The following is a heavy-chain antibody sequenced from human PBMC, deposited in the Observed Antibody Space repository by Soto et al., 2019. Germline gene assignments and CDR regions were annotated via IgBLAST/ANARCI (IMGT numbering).Heavy chain of an antibody. CDR2: MNPNSGNT. J-gene: IGHJ6*02. CDR1: GYTLTSYD. Sequence: ASVKVSCKASGYTLTSYDINWVRQATGQGLEWMGWMNPNSGNTGYAQKFQGRVTMTRNTSISTAYMELSSLRSEDTAVYYCALLGYCTNGVCYQPYYYGMDVWGQGTTVTAP. CDR3: ALLGYCTNGVCYQPYYYGMDV. V-gene: IGHV1-8*01. D-gene: IGHD2-8*01.